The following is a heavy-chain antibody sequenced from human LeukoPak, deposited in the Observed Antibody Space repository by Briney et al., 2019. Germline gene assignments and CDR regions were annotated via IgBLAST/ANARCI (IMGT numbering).Heavy chain of an antibody. CDR3: ARHSYDVLTGYAFHI. CDR1: GGSISSSSYY. J-gene: IGHJ3*02. Sequence: SETLSLTCTVSGGSISSSSYYWGWIRQPPGKGLEWIGSIYYSGSTYYNPSLKSRVTTSLDTSKNQFSLELNSVTAADTAVYYCARHSYDVLTGYAFHIWGQGTMVTVSS. CDR2: IYYSGST. V-gene: IGHV4-39*01. D-gene: IGHD3-9*01.